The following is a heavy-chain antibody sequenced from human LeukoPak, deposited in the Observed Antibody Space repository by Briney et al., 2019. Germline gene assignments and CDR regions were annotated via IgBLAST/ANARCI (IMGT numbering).Heavy chain of an antibody. CDR1: GFIFS. CDR3: AREEIVVVPAARPFDY. Sequence: GGSLRLSCAASGFIFSINWVRQAPGTGLEGGASISSSSSYIYYADSVKGRFTISRDNAKHSLYLQMKSLRAEDTAVYYCAREEIVVVPAARPFDYWGQGTLVTVSS. J-gene: IGHJ4*02. D-gene: IGHD2-2*01. V-gene: IGHV3-21*01. CDR2: ISSSSSYI.